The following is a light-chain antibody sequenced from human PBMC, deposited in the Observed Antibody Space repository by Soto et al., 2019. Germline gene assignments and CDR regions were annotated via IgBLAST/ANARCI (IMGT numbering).Light chain of an antibody. CDR3: QHYDNIPYS. Sequence: DIQLTQSPFFLSASVGDRVTITCRASQGIRSYLAWYQQRPGKAPELLIYGASTLRTGVASRFSGSGSGTEFTLTISSLQPEDFATYFCQHYDNIPYSFGQGTKLEIK. CDR1: QGIRSY. V-gene: IGKV1-9*01. CDR2: GAS. J-gene: IGKJ2*03.